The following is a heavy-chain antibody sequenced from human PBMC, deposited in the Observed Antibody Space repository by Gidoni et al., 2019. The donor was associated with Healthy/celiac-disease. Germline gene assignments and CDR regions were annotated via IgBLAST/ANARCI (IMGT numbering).Heavy chain of an antibody. CDR3: AKDGPYYYDSSGYQLDYYYGMDV. V-gene: IGHV3-9*01. CDR2: ISWNSGSI. CDR1: GFTFDDYA. J-gene: IGHJ6*02. Sequence: EVQLVESGGGLVQPGRSLRLSCAASGFTFDDYAMPWVRQAPGKGLEWVSGISWNSGSIGYADSVKGRFTISRDNAKNSLYLQMNSLRAEDTALYYCAKDGPYYYDSSGYQLDYYYGMDVWGQGTTVTVSS. D-gene: IGHD3-22*01.